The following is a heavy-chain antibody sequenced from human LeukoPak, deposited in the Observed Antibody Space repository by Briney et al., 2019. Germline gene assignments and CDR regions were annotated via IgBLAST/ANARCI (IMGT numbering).Heavy chain of an antibody. CDR1: GFTFSRYW. Sequence: GGSLRLSCAASGFTFSRYWMRWVRQAPGKGLEWVANIKQDESEKYYVDSVKGRFSITRDNAKNSMYLQINSLRAEDTAVYHCARGNDYGDHVGIYFDYWGQGTLVTVSS. CDR3: ARGNDYGDHVGIYFDY. J-gene: IGHJ4*02. CDR2: IKQDESEK. D-gene: IGHD4-17*01. V-gene: IGHV3-7*03.